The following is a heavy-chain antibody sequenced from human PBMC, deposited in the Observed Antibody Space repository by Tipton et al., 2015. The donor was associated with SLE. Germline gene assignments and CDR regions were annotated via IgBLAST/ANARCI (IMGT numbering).Heavy chain of an antibody. CDR1: GFTFSSYA. CDR2: ISGSGGST. D-gene: IGHD3-22*01. CDR3: AKDHSWFYYDSSGSDY. J-gene: IGHJ4*02. V-gene: IGHV3-23*01. Sequence: GSLRLSCAASGFTFSSYAMRWVRQAPGKGLEWVSDISGSGGSTYYADSVKGRFTISRDNSKNTLYLQMNSLRAEDTAVYYCAKDHSWFYYDSSGSDYWGQGTLVTVSS.